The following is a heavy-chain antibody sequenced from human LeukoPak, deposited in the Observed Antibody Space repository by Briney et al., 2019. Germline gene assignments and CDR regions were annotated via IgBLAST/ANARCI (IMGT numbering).Heavy chain of an antibody. CDR1: GYTFTSYY. V-gene: IGHV1-46*01. Sequence: ASVKVSCKASGYTFTSYYMHWVRQAPGQGLEWMGTINPSGGSTSYAQKFQGRVTMTRDTSTSTVYMELSSLRSEDTAVYYCARPGIAAAVDYWGQGTLVTVSS. J-gene: IGHJ4*02. D-gene: IGHD6-13*01. CDR3: ARPGIAAAVDY. CDR2: INPSGGST.